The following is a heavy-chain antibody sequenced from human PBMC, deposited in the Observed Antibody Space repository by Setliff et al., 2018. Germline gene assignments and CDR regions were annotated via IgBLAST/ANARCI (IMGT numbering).Heavy chain of an antibody. D-gene: IGHD3-3*01. V-gene: IGHV1-69*06. CDR2: IIPIFGTA. CDR3: ARGEATVTIFGVDNYMDV. Sequence: SVKVSCKASGGTFSSYVISWVRQAPGQGLEWMGRIIPIFGTANYAQKLQGRVTITADKSTSTAYMELSSLRSEDTAVYYCARGEATVTIFGVDNYMDVWGKGTTVTVSS. CDR1: GGTFSSYV. J-gene: IGHJ6*03.